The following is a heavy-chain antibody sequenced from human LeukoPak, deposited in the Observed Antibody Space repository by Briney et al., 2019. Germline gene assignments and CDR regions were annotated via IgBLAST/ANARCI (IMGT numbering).Heavy chain of an antibody. CDR1: GYTFTSYP. CDR2: ITTYNGNT. J-gene: IGHJ4*02. CDR3: ARDRKYSSGWYGLDY. Sequence: ASVKVSCKASGYTFTSYPISWVRQAPGQGLEWMGWITTYNGNTNYAQKLQGRVTMTTDTSTSTAYMDLRGLRSDDTAVYYCARDRKYSSGWYGLDYWGQGTLVTVSS. D-gene: IGHD6-19*01. V-gene: IGHV1-18*01.